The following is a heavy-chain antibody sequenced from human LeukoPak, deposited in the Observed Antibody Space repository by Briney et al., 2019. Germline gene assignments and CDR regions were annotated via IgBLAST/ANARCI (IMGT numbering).Heavy chain of an antibody. V-gene: IGHV4-39*02. J-gene: IGHJ4*02. CDR3: ARRGSGYPYYFDY. CDR1: GGSISGSSYY. D-gene: IGHD3-3*01. Sequence: PSETLSLTCTGSGGSISGSSYYWGWIRQPPGKGLEWIGSIYYSGSTYYNPSLKSRVTISVDTSKNHFSLNLSSVTAADTAVYYCARRGSGYPYYFDYWGQGTLVTVSS. CDR2: IYYSGST.